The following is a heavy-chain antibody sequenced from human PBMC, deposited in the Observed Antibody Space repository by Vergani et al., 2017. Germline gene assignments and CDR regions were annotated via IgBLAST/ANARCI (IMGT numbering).Heavy chain of an antibody. D-gene: IGHD3-10*01. Sequence: QVQLQQWGAGLLKPSETLSLTCAVYGGSFSGYYWSWIRQPPGKGLEWIGEINHSGSTNYNPSLKSRVTISVDTSKNQFSLKLSSVTAAVTAVYYCARGVAVRGVIRFDPWGQGTLVTVSS. J-gene: IGHJ5*02. V-gene: IGHV4-34*01. CDR1: GGSFSGYY. CDR3: ARGVAVRGVIRFDP. CDR2: INHSGST.